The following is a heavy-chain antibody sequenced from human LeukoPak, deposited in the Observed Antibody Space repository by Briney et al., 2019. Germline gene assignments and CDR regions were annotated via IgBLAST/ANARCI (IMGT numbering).Heavy chain of an antibody. Sequence: SQTLSLTCTVSGGSISSGGYYWSWIRQHPGKGLEWIGYIYYGGSTYYNPSLKSRVTISVDTSKNQFSLKLSSVTAADTAVYYCARVRSSSGSDAFDIWGQGTMVTVSS. CDR2: IYYGGST. J-gene: IGHJ3*02. CDR3: ARVRSSSGSDAFDI. CDR1: GGSISSGGYY. D-gene: IGHD3-22*01. V-gene: IGHV4-31*03.